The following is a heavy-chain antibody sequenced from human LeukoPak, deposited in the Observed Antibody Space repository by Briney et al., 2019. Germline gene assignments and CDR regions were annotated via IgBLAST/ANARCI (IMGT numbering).Heavy chain of an antibody. CDR3: ARDRMVRGVIKSNWFDP. CDR1: GFTFSSYS. J-gene: IGHJ5*02. Sequence: RGSLRLSCAASGFTFSSYSMNWVRQAPGKGLEWVSSISSSSSYIYYADSVKGRFTISRDNAKNSLYLQMNSLRAEDTAVYYCARDRMVRGVIKSNWFDPWGQGTLVTVSS. CDR2: ISSSSSYI. V-gene: IGHV3-21*01. D-gene: IGHD3-10*01.